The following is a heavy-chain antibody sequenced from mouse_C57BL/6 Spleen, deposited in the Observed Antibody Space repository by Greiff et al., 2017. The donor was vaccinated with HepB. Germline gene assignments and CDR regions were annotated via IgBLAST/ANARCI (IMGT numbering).Heavy chain of an antibody. V-gene: IGHV14-4*01. CDR3: TTGDYDWSFAY. J-gene: IGHJ3*01. CDR1: GFNIKDDY. Sequence: VQLQQSGAELVRPGASVKLSCTASGFNIKDDYMHWVKQRPEQGLEWIGWIDPENGDTEYASKFQGKATITADTSSNTAYLQLSSLASEDTAVYYCTTGDYDWSFAYWGQGTLVTVSA. CDR2: IDPENGDT. D-gene: IGHD2-4*01.